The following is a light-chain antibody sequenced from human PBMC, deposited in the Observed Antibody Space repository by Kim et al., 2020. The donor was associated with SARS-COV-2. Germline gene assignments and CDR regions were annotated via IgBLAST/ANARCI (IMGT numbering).Light chain of an antibody. CDR3: QQYGSSPWT. Sequence: APGERATLSCRASQRVRSSYLAWYQQNPGQAPRLLVYGTSSRATGIPDRFSGSGSGTDFTLTISRLEPEDTAVYYCQQYGSSPWTFGQGTKVDIK. CDR1: QRVRSSY. CDR2: GTS. J-gene: IGKJ1*01. V-gene: IGKV3-20*01.